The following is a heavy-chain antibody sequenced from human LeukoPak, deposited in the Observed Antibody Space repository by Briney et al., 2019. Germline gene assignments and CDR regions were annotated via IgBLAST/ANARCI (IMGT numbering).Heavy chain of an antibody. V-gene: IGHV3-48*01. D-gene: IGHD6-13*01. CDR1: GFTFSTFS. CDR2: IHETSSPI. J-gene: IGHJ4*02. CDR3: GRGGSTGSWFNY. Sequence: GGSLRLSCAASGFTFSTFSMTWVRQAPGTGLEWISYIHETSSPIYYADSVKGRFTVSRDNAKNSLYLQMNSLRAEDTAVYYCGRGGSTGSWFNYWGQGTLVTVSS.